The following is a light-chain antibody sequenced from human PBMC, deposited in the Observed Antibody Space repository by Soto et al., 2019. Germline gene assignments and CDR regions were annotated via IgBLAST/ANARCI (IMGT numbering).Light chain of an antibody. CDR3: SSYAGINNLGV. Sequence: QSALTQPPSASGSPGQSVTISCTGTSSDVGGYKYVSWYQQHPDKAPKLMIFEVNKRPSGVTDRFSGSKSGNTASLTVSGLQAEDEADYYCSSYAGINNLGVFGTGTKVTVL. V-gene: IGLV2-8*01. CDR2: EVN. J-gene: IGLJ1*01. CDR1: SSDVGGYKY.